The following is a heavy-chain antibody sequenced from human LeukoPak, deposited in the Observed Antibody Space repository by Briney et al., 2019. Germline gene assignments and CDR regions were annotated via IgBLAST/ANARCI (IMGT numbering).Heavy chain of an antibody. CDR3: ARGSGDY. CDR2: KKPDGSEK. Sequence: PGGSLRLSCAASGLTFSGYWMNWVRQAPGKGLEWVANKKPDGSEKYYVDSVKGRFTISRDNARNSLYLQMTSLRAEDTAVYYCARGSGDYSGQGTLVTVSS. CDR1: GLTFSGYW. J-gene: IGHJ4*02. V-gene: IGHV3-7*04.